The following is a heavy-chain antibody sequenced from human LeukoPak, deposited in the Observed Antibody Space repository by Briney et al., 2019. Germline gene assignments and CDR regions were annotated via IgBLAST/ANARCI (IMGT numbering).Heavy chain of an antibody. CDR2: INPSGGST. J-gene: IGHJ4*02. V-gene: IGHV1-46*01. CDR3: ARAFSYDFWSGYSHFDY. D-gene: IGHD3-3*01. CDR1: GYTFTSYY. Sequence: ASVKVSCKASGYTFTSYYTHWVRQAPGQGLEWMGIINPSGGSTSYAQKFQGRVTMTRDTSTSTVYMELSSLRSEDTAVYYCARAFSYDFWSGYSHFDYWGQGTLVTVSS.